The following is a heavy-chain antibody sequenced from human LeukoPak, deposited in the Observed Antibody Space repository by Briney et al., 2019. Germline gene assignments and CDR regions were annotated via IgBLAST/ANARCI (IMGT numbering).Heavy chain of an antibody. CDR3: TTGNSLGRDGNYFFDF. Sequence: GGSLRLSCAASGFPFSTIWMNWVRQAPGKGLEWVGRIKSKTEGGTMDYAAPVKGRFTISRDDSKNTLYLQMNSLRTEDTAVYYCTTGNSLGRDGNYFFDFWGPGTLVTVSS. D-gene: IGHD1-7*01. J-gene: IGHJ4*02. CDR1: GFPFSTIW. V-gene: IGHV3-15*01. CDR2: IKSKTEGGTM.